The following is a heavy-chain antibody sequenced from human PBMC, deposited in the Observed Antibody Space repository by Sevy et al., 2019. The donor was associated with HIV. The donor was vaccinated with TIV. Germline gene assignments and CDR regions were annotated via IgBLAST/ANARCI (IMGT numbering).Heavy chain of an antibody. J-gene: IGHJ4*02. CDR3: ARVLRGYYDSSGYYYFDY. Sequence: ASVKVSCKASGYTFTGYYMHWVRQVPGQGLEWMGWINPNSGGTNYAQKFQGRVTMTRDTSISTAYMELSRLRSDDTAVYYCARVLRGYYDSSGYYYFDYWGQGTLVTVSS. D-gene: IGHD3-22*01. V-gene: IGHV1-2*02. CDR2: INPNSGGT. CDR1: GYTFTGYY.